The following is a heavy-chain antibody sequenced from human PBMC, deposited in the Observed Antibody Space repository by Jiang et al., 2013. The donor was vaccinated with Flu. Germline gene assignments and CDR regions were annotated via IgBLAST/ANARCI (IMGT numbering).Heavy chain of an antibody. J-gene: IGHJ5*02. D-gene: IGHD3-22*01. CDR3: AASPYDNSAGGP. V-gene: IGHV4-31*03. CDR2: IYNTADT. CDR1: GGSIRSGGYL. Sequence: PGLVKPSQTLSLTCTLSGGSIRSGGYLWSWIRQHPGKGLEWIGYIYNTADTSYNPSLKSRVTISTDTSKNQFSLKLNSMTAADTAVYYCAASPYDNSAGGPWGQGTLVTVSS.